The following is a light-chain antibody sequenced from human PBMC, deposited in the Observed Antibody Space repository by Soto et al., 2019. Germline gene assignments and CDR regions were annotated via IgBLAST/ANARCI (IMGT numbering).Light chain of an antibody. CDR1: RDDIGAYDY. J-gene: IGLJ2*01. V-gene: IGLV2-14*01. Sequence: QSALTQPASVSGSPGQSITISCAGTRDDIGAYDYVSWYQQHPGNAPKLLVYEVTNRPSGDSDRFSGSKSGNTASLTISGLQAEDEADYYCNSYTNSSAVVFGGGTKVTVL. CDR3: NSYTNSSAVV. CDR2: EVT.